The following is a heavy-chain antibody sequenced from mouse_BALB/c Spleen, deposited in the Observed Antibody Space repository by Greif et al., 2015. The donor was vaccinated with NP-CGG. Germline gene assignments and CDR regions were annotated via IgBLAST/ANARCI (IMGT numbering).Heavy chain of an antibody. J-gene: IGHJ1*01. CDR3: ARRYYYGRYFDV. CDR2: INPDSSTI. CDR1: GFDFSRYW. D-gene: IGHD1-1*01. V-gene: IGHV4-1*02. Sequence: EVKLMESGGGLVQPGGSLKLSCAASGFDFSRYWMSWVRQAPGKVLEWIGEINPDSSTINYTPSLKDKFIISRDNAKNTLYLQMSKVRSEDTALYYCARRYYYGRYFDVWGAGTTVTVSS.